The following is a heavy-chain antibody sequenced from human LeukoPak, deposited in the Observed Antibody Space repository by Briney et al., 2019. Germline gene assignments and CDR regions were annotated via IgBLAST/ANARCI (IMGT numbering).Heavy chain of an antibody. CDR2: INHSGST. Sequence: PSETLSLTCAVYGGSFSGYYWSWIRQPPGKGLEWIGEINHSGSTNYNPSLKSRVTISVDTSKNQFSLKLSSVTAADTAVYYCARHPYYYDSSGRYNWFDPWGQGTLVTVSS. J-gene: IGHJ5*02. D-gene: IGHD3-22*01. CDR3: ARHPYYYDSSGRYNWFDP. CDR1: GGSFSGYY. V-gene: IGHV4-34*01.